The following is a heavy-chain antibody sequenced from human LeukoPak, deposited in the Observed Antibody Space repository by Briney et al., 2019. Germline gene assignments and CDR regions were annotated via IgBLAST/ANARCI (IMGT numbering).Heavy chain of an antibody. D-gene: IGHD1-26*01. Sequence: GGSLRLSCAASGFTFSSYWMHWVRQAPGKGLVWVSRINSDGSSTSYADSVKGRFTISRDNAKNTLYLQMNGLRAEDTVVYYCARGPSGSYCDYWGQGTLVTVSS. CDR1: GFTFSSYW. V-gene: IGHV3-74*01. CDR2: INSDGSST. CDR3: ARGPSGSYCDY. J-gene: IGHJ4*02.